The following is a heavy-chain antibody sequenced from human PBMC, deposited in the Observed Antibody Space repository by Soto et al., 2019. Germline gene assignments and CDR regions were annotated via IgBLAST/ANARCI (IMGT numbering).Heavy chain of an antibody. CDR1: GFTFSTYG. D-gene: IGHD6-19*01. CDR3: AKGLTRRSGGYYAMDV. CDR2: ISYDGSTK. Sequence: QPGGSLRLSCAASGFTFSTYGMHWVRQAPGKGLEWVAVISYDGSTKNYVESMKGRFTISRDNSKNTLYLQMSSLRAEDTAVYYCAKGLTRRSGGYYAMDVWGQGTTVTVSS. V-gene: IGHV3-30*18. J-gene: IGHJ6*02.